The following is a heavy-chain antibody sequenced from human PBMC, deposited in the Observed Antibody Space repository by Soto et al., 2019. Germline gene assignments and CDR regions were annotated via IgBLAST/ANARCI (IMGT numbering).Heavy chain of an antibody. Sequence: QVQLQQWGAGLLKPSETLSLTCAVYGGSFSGDYWSWIRQPPGKGLEWIGEINHSGSTNYNPSLKSRVTISVDTSKNQFSLKLSSVTAADTAVYYCARGLGGYCSGGSCRAKISWGQGTLVTVSS. CDR3: ARGLGGYCSGGSCRAKIS. V-gene: IGHV4-34*01. CDR1: GGSFSGDY. D-gene: IGHD2-15*01. J-gene: IGHJ4*02. CDR2: INHSGST.